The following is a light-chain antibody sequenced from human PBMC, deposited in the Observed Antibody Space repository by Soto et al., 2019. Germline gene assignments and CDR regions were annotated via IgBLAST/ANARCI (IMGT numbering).Light chain of an antibody. Sequence: EIVLTQSPATLSLSPWERATLSCRASQSISGYLGWYQQKPGQAPRLLIYGASTRATGVPDRFSGTGSGTDFTLTISSLQPEDFATYYCQQSYSTLWTFGQGTKVDIK. V-gene: IGKV3-15*01. CDR1: QSISGY. CDR2: GAS. J-gene: IGKJ1*01. CDR3: QQSYSTLWT.